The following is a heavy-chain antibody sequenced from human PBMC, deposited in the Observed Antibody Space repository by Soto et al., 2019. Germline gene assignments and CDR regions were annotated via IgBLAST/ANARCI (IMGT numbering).Heavy chain of an antibody. V-gene: IGHV1-2*02. D-gene: IGHD3-22*01. J-gene: IGHJ4*02. Sequence: VASVKVSCKASGYTFTGYYMHWVRQAPGQGLEWMGWINPNSGGTNYAQKFQGRVTMTRDTSISTAYMELSRLRSDDTAVYYCARWMVYYYDSSGYYDYWGQGTLVTVSS. CDR3: ARWMVYYYDSSGYYDY. CDR1: GYTFTGYY. CDR2: INPNSGGT.